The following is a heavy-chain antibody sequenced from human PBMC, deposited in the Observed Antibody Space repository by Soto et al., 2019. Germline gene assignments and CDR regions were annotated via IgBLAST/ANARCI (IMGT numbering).Heavy chain of an antibody. CDR1: GFTFSNAW. CDR3: TTAPPLYCSSTSCRGPFDY. CDR2: IKSKTDGGTT. V-gene: IGHV3-15*07. D-gene: IGHD2-2*01. J-gene: IGHJ4*02. Sequence: EVQLVESGGGLVKPGGSLRLSCAASGFTFSNAWMNWVRQAPGKGLEWVGRIKSKTDGGTTDYAAPVKGRFTISRDDSKNTLYLKMNSLKPEDPAVYYCTTAPPLYCSSTSCRGPFDYWGQGTLVTVSS.